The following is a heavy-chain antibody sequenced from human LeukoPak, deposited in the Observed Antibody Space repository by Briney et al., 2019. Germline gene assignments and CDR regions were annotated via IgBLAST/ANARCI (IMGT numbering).Heavy chain of an antibody. CDR3: ARASRDYYDSSGLLDC. J-gene: IGHJ4*02. CDR1: GGSLSSDYW. CDR2: IYHSGRT. Sequence: SETLSLTCALSGGSLSSDYWWNWVRQPPGKGLEWIGEIYHSGRTNFNPSLKSRVTISVDKSKNHFSLKLSSVTAADTAVYYCARASRDYYDSSGLLDCWGRGTLVTVSS. V-gene: IGHV4-4*02. D-gene: IGHD3-22*01.